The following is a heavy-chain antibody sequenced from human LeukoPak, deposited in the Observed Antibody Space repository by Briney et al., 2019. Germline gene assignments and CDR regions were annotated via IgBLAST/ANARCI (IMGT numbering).Heavy chain of an antibody. Sequence: PSETLSLTCTVSGGSISSSSYYWGWIRQPPGKGLEWIGSIYYSGSTYYNPSLKSRVTISVDTSKNQFSLKLSSVTAADTAVYYCSRGVVIVDDTFLDFWGQGTLVTVSS. V-gene: IGHV4-39*01. CDR1: GGSISSSSYY. CDR3: SRGVVIVDDTFLDF. J-gene: IGHJ4*02. CDR2: IYYSGST. D-gene: IGHD2-15*01.